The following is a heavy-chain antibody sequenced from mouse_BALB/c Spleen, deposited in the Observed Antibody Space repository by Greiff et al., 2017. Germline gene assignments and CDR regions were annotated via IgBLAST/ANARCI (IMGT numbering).Heavy chain of an antibody. Sequence: VQLKESGAELVRSGASVKLSCTASGFNIKDYYMHWVKQRPEQGLEWIGWIDPENGDTEYAPKFQGKATMTADTSSNTAYLQLSSLTSEDTAVYYCAGYYGNYGDYWGQGTTLTVSS. CDR3: AGYYGNYGDY. V-gene: IGHV14-4*02. CDR2: IDPENGDT. CDR1: GFNIKDYY. D-gene: IGHD2-1*01. J-gene: IGHJ2*01.